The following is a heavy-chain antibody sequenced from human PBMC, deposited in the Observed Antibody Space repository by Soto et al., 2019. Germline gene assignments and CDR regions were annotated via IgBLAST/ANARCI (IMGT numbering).Heavy chain of an antibody. V-gene: IGHV3-66*01. CDR1: GFTVSSNY. D-gene: IGHD3-10*01. CDR3: ATIPRNARDYYYASGSHLRY. Sequence: EVQLVESGGGLVQPGGSLRLSCAASGFTVSSNYMSWVRQAPGKGLEWVSVIYSGGSTSYAESVKGRFGISRDNSKNTLYLQMNSLRAEDTAVYYCATIPRNARDYYYASGSHLRYWGQGTLVTVSS. J-gene: IGHJ4*02. CDR2: IYSGGST.